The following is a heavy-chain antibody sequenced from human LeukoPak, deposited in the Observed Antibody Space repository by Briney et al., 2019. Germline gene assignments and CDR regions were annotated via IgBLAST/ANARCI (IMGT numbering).Heavy chain of an antibody. V-gene: IGHV3-9*01. CDR3: LSDYGSGSYYTTPPFSY. CDR1: GFTFDDYA. CDR2: ISWNSGSI. J-gene: IGHJ4*02. Sequence: GGSLRLSCAASGFTFDDYAMHWVRQAPGKGLEWVSGISWNSGSIGYADSVKGRFTISRDNSKNTLYLQMNSLRAEDTAVYYCLSDYGSGSYYTTPPFSYWGQGTLVTVSS. D-gene: IGHD3-10*01.